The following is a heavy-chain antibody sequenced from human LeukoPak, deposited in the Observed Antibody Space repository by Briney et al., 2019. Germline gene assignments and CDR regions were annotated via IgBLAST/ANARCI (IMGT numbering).Heavy chain of an antibody. Sequence: GGSLRLACAASGISFSSHWMHWVRQAPGKGLVWVAHISRDGSSTTYADSVKGRFTISRDNAKNSLYLQMNSLRAEDTAVYYCARGSASVYWGQGTLVTVSS. V-gene: IGHV3-74*01. CDR1: GISFSSHW. J-gene: IGHJ4*02. CDR3: ARGSASVY. CDR2: ISRDGSST.